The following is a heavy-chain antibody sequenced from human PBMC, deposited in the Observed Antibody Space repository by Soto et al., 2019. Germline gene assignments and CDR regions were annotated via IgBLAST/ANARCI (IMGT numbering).Heavy chain of an antibody. CDR2: MYNDGRT. V-gene: IGHV4-31*03. CDR3: TREAGY. D-gene: IGHD6-25*01. Sequence: QVRLQESGPGLVKPSQTLSLTCTVSGGSVSSGGFYWNWIRQHPGKGLEWIGYMYNDGRTEYNPSLKSRVSISVATPKTQFSLKVMSVTVADTAVYYCTREAGYWGQGILVTVSS. J-gene: IGHJ4*02. CDR1: GGSVSSGGFY.